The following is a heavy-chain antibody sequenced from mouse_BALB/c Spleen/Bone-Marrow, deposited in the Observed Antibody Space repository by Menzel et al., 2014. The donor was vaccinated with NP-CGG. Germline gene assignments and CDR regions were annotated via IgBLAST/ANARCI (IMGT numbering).Heavy chain of an antibody. CDR2: ISSGSSTI. V-gene: IGHV5-17*02. Sequence: EVKLVESGGGLVQPGGSRKLSCAASGFTFSSFGMHWVRQAPEKGLEWVAYISSGSSTIYYADTVKGRFTISRDNAKNTLFLQMTSLRSEDTSMYYCARSSDCYGSSPNAYWGQGTLVTASA. CDR1: GFTFSSFG. CDR3: ARSSDCYGSSPNAY. D-gene: IGHD1-1*01. J-gene: IGHJ3*01.